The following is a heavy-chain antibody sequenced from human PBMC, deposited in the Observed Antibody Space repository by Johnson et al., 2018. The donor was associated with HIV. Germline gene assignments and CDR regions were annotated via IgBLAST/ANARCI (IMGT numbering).Heavy chain of an antibody. Sequence: VQLVESGGGLIQPGGSLRLSCAASGFTVSHNYMSWVRQAPGEGLEWVSVIYSGGSTYYADSVTARFTISRDNSKNTLYLQMNSLRAEDTAVYYCARADSSSSPWMGLDIWGQGTMVTVSS. D-gene: IGHD6-13*01. J-gene: IGHJ3*02. CDR3: ARADSSSSPWMGLDI. CDR1: GFTVSHNY. V-gene: IGHV3-53*01. CDR2: IYSGGST.